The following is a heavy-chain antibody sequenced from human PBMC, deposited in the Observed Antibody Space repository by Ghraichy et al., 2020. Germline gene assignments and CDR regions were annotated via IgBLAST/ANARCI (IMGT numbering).Heavy chain of an antibody. D-gene: IGHD6-19*01. CDR2: VSGSGRTT. Sequence: GGSLRLSCAASGFTFSSYAVSWLRLAPGKGLEWVSTVSGSGRTTWYADSVKGRFTISRDNSKNTLYLQMNIVRAEDTAVYYCARGETEEGRLAHHYWGQGTLVTVSS. J-gene: IGHJ4*02. V-gene: IGHV3-23*01. CDR3: ARGETEEGRLAHHY. CDR1: GFTFSSYA.